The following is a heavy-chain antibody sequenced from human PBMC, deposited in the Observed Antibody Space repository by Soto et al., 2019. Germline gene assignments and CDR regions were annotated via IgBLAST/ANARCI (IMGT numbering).Heavy chain of an antibody. CDR2: TYYRSKWYN. V-gene: IGHV6-1*01. CDR3: ARVVIYDFWREGMDV. J-gene: IGHJ6*02. CDR1: VDSVSSNSAA. D-gene: IGHD3-3*01. Sequence: PAQTLSLTCAISVDSVSSNSAAWNWIRQSPSRGLEWLGRTYYRSKWYNDYAVSVKSRITTNPDTSKNQFSLQLNSVTPEDTAVYYCARVVIYDFWREGMDVWGQGTTVTVSS.